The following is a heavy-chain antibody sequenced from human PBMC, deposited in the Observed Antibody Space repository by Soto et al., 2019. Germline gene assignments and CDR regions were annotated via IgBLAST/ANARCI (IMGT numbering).Heavy chain of an antibody. CDR2: INTYNGKT. CDR1: GYIFTTYS. V-gene: IGHV1-18*04. Sequence: QVQLVHSGAEVKKPGDSVKVSCKTSGYIFTTYSIAWVRQAPGQGLEWMGWINTYNGKTHYAQKFQGRVSVTTDPSTGTVYMELRSLTSDDTAVYYCARGPQTSDFWGQGTLVTVSS. J-gene: IGHJ4*02. CDR3: ARGPQTSDF. D-gene: IGHD2-2*01.